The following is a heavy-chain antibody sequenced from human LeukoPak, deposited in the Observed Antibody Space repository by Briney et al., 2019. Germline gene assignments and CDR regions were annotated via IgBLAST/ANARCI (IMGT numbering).Heavy chain of an antibody. Sequence: GGSLRLSCAASGFTFSSYAMSWVRQAPGKGLEWVSAISGSGGTTDYADSVKGRFTISRDSSKNTLFLQMNSLRAGDTAVYYCAREYGSGSSSPFDYWGQGTLVTVSS. CDR3: AREYGSGSSSPFDY. CDR2: ISGSGGTT. CDR1: GFTFSSYA. J-gene: IGHJ4*02. D-gene: IGHD3-10*01. V-gene: IGHV3-23*01.